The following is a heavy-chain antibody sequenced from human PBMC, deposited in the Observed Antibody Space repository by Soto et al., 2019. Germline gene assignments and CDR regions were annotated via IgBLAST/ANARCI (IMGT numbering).Heavy chain of an antibody. CDR2: TYYRSKWYN. J-gene: IGHJ3*02. CDR3: ARERYGDYGRGTFDI. CDR1: GDSVSNNSAA. V-gene: IGHV6-1*01. D-gene: IGHD4-17*01. Sequence: RSLTCAISGDSVSNNSAAWNWIRQSPSRGLEWLGRTYYRSKWYNDYAVSVKSRIIINPDTSKNEFSLQLNSVTPEDTAVYYCARERYGDYGRGTFDIWGQGTMVTVSS.